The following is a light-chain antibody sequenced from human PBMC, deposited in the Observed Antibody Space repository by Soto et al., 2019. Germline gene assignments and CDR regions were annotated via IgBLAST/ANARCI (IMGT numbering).Light chain of an antibody. J-gene: IGKJ2*01. CDR3: QQYRSARPYT. CDR2: GAS. CDR1: QSVSSSY. V-gene: IGKV3-20*01. Sequence: EIVLTQSPGTLSLSPGEKATLSCRASQSVSSSYLAWYQQKPGQAPRLLIYGASTKATGIPDRFSGSGSGTEVTLTISRLEPEDLAVYYCQQYRSARPYTCGQGTKLEIK.